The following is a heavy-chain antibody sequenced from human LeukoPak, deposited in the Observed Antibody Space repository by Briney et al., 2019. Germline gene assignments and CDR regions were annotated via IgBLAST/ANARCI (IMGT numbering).Heavy chain of an antibody. J-gene: IGHJ3*02. CDR3: ARGGAYGSGNHYRGGAFDI. Sequence: SGGSLRLSCATSGFSVSDNYMTWVRQAPGKGLEWVSVIYRGGSTYYADSVKGRFTTSRDNSKNMVYLQMNSLRVEDTAVYYCARGGAYGSGNHYRGGAFDIWGQGTMVTVSS. CDR2: IYRGGST. D-gene: IGHD3-10*01. CDR1: GFSVSDNY. V-gene: IGHV3-53*01.